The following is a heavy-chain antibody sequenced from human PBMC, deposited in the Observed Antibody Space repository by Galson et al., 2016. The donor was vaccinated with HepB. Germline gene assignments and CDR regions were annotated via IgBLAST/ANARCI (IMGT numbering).Heavy chain of an antibody. CDR2: ISGSSGTI. CDR3: ARGRDYGDNFFDS. Sequence: GLEWVSYISGSSGTIYYKDSVKGRCTISRDNAKNTLFLQMIGLRAEDTAVYYCARGRDYGDNFFDSWGQGTQVTVSS. J-gene: IGHJ4*02. V-gene: IGHV3-48*03. D-gene: IGHD4-17*01.